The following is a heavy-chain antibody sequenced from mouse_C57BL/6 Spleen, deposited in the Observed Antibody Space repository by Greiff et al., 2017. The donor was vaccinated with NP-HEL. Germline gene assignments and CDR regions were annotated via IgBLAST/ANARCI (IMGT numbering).Heavy chain of an antibody. J-gene: IGHJ3*01. CDR3: ASRGFAY. V-gene: IGHV1-50*01. CDR1: GYTFTSYW. CDR2: IDPSDSYT. Sequence: QVQLQQPGAELVKPGASVKLSCKASGYTFTSYWMQWVKQRPGQGLEWIGEIDPSDSYTNYNQKFKGKATLTVDTSSSTAYMQRSSLTSADSAVYYCASRGFAYWGQGTLVTVSA.